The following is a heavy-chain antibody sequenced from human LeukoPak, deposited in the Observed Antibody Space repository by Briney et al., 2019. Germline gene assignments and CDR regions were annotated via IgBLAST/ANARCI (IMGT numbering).Heavy chain of an antibody. J-gene: IGHJ4*02. D-gene: IGHD3-10*01. V-gene: IGHV3-33*01. CDR2: IWYDGSNK. Sequence: GGSLRLSCAASGFTFSSYGTHWVRQAPGKGLEWVAVIWYDGSNKYYADSVKGRFTISRDNSKNTLYLQMNSLRAEDTAVYYCARDLVRGVIIPRYWGQGTLVTVSS. CDR1: GFTFSSYG. CDR3: ARDLVRGVIIPRY.